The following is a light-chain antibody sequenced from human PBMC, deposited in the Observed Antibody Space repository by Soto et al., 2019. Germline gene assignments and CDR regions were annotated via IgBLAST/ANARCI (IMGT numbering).Light chain of an antibody. CDR2: EVS. CDR3: SSYTSTGAWV. CDR1: SSDIGAYNS. J-gene: IGLJ3*02. Sequence: QSVLAQPASGSGSPGQSITISCSGTSSDIGAYNSVSWYQQHPGQVPQLMIYEVSNRPSGVSNRFSGSKSGNTASLTISGLQPEDESDYYCSSYTSTGAWVFGGGIKLTVL. V-gene: IGLV2-14*01.